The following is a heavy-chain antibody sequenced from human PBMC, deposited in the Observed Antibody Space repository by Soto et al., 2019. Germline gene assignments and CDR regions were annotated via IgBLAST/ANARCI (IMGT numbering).Heavy chain of an antibody. CDR1: VGSSRRRYYY. CDR2: IYYSGIT. V-gene: IGHV4-30-4*08. CDR3: GSSARYGMDV. Sequence: LSLTTRVFVGSSRRRYYYWSWFSQPPGKGLEWIANIYYSGITYYNPSLKSRLIISIDTSKNHLSLKVGSVTAKDTAVDYCGSSARYGMDVWGQGTTVTVSS. J-gene: IGHJ6*01.